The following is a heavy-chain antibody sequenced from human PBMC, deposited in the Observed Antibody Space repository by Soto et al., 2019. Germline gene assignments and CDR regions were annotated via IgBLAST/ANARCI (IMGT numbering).Heavy chain of an antibody. CDR2: ISGSGGST. CDR1: GFTFNTYA. J-gene: IGHJ5*02. Sequence: EVQLLESGGGLVQPGGSLRLSCAASGFTFNTYAMTWVRQAPGKGLEWVSLISGSGGSTYYADSVKGRFTISRDNSENTLYLQMNSLRAEDTAVYYCAKDLADSGYDQNWFDPWGQGALVTVSS. V-gene: IGHV3-23*01. D-gene: IGHD5-12*01. CDR3: AKDLADSGYDQNWFDP.